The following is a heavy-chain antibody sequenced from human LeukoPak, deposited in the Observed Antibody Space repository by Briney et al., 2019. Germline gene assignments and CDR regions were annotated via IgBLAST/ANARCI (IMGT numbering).Heavy chain of an antibody. Sequence: GESLKISCKASGYRFTSYWIDWVRQMPGKGLAWMWVIHPGEYERRYSPSVEGQVTISVGRSISTACMHWSSLKASDTALHYCARRTDSGWKWFDPWGQGTLVTVSS. D-gene: IGHD6-25*01. CDR3: ARRTDSGWKWFDP. V-gene: IGHV5-51*01. CDR1: GYRFTSYW. J-gene: IGHJ5*02. CDR2: IHPGEYER.